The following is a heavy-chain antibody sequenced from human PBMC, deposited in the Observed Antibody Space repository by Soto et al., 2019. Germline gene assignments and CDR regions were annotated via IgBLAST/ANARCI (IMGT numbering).Heavy chain of an antibody. V-gene: IGHV1-18*01. D-gene: IGHD3-10*01. CDR3: VRGTVPLNYYDGIDV. CDR2: ISAYNGYT. Sequence: QVQLVQSGTAVKKPGASLKVSCKASGYNFTTYGISWVRQAPGQGLEWMGWISAYNGYTKYKQKFQGRVTMTTDTSKSTGYMELRSLRFDDTAVYYCVRGTVPLNYYDGIDVWGQGTTVTVS. CDR1: GYNFTTYG. J-gene: IGHJ6*02.